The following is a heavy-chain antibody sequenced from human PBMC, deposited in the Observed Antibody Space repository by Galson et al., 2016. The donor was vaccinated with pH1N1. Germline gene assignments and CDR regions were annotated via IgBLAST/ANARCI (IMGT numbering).Heavy chain of an antibody. D-gene: IGHD2-2*01. J-gene: IGHJ4*02. V-gene: IGHV3-15*01. Sequence: SLRLSCAASGHTFKNVWMSWVRQAPGKGLEWVGRIKSEAAGGTINYAAPVKGRFTISRDDSEGTLYLHMNSLQTEDTGVYFCTTEGQRYGAYWGQGTLVTVSS. CDR1: GHTFKNVW. CDR3: TTEGQRYGAY. CDR2: IKSEAAGGTI.